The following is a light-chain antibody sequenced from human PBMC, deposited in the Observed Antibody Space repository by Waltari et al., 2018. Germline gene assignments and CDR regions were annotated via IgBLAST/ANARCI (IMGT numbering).Light chain of an antibody. CDR3: QSTGTTTSFG. Sequence: YELTQAPSVSVSPGQTARITCSGEPCANQDACWYQQSPGQAPFLRMYRDRERPSGIPRRFSDSRSGTTATLTINGVQADDEADYYCQSTGTTTSFGFGSGNKVSVL. V-gene: IGLV3-25*03. J-gene: IGLJ1*01. CDR2: RDR. CDR1: PCANQD.